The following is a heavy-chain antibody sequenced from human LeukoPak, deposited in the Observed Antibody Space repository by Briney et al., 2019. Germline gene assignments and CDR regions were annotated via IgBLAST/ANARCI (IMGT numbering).Heavy chain of an antibody. CDR2: IYYSGST. V-gene: IGHV4-59*08. CDR1: GGSISSYY. CDR3: ARLSHDAFDI. Sequence: SETLSLTCTVSGGSISSYYWSWIRRPPGKGLEWIGYIYYSGSTNYNPSLKSRVTMSVDTSKNQFSLKLSSVTAADTAVYYCARLSHDAFDIWGQGTMVTVSS. J-gene: IGHJ3*02.